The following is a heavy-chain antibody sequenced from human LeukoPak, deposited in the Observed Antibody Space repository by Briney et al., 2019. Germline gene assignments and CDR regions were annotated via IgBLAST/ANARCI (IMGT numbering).Heavy chain of an antibody. CDR3: ATRGYSSGWYHFY. CDR2: IYPGDSDT. CDR1: GYSFTSYW. V-gene: IGHV5-51*01. D-gene: IGHD6-19*01. J-gene: IGHJ4*02. Sequence: PEESLKISCQGSGYSFTSYWIGWVRQMPGKGLEWMGIIYPGDSDTRYSPSFQGQVTISADKSISTAYLQWSSLKASDTAMYYCATRGYSSGWYHFYWGQGTLVTVSS.